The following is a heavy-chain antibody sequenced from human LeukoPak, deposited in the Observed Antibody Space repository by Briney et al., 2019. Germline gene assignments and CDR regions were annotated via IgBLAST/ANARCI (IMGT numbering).Heavy chain of an antibody. Sequence: GGSLRLSCAASGFTFDDYGMSWVRQAPGKGLEWVSAISGSGGSTYYADSVKGRFTISRDNSKNTLYLQTNSLRAEDTAVYYCAKDPVRYFDWLLSSFDYWGQGTLVTVSS. D-gene: IGHD3-9*01. V-gene: IGHV3-23*01. CDR3: AKDPVRYFDWLLSSFDY. CDR2: ISGSGGST. CDR1: GFTFDDYG. J-gene: IGHJ4*02.